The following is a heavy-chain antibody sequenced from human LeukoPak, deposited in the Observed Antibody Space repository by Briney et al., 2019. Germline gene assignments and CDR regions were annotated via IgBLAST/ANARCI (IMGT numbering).Heavy chain of an antibody. Sequence: SETLSLTCTVSGGSISSYYWSWIRQPPGKGLEWIGYIYYSGSTNYNPSLKSRVTMSVDTSKNQFSLKLSSVTAADTAVYYCARDPSHPNYYDSSGDAFDIWGQGTMVTVSS. V-gene: IGHV4-59*12. J-gene: IGHJ3*02. CDR1: GGSISSYY. CDR3: ARDPSHPNYYDSSGDAFDI. CDR2: IYYSGST. D-gene: IGHD3-22*01.